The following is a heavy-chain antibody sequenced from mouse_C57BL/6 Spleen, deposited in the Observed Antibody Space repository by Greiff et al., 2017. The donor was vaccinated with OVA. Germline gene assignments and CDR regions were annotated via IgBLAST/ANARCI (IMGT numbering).Heavy chain of an antibody. Sequence: EVQVVESGGGLVKPGGSLKLSCAASGFTFSDYGMHWVRQAPEKGLEWVAYISSGSSTIYYADTVKGRFTISRDNAKNTLFLQMTSLRSEDTAMYYCARTAQATFWFAYWGQGTLVTVSA. CDR2: ISSGSSTI. V-gene: IGHV5-17*01. CDR1: GFTFSDYG. CDR3: ARTAQATFWFAY. J-gene: IGHJ3*01. D-gene: IGHD3-2*02.